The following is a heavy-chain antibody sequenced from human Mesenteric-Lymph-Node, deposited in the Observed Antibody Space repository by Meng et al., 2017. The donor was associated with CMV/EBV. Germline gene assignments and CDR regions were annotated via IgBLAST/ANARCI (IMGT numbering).Heavy chain of an antibody. CDR2: MNPNSGNT. CDR3: ARGVPFEKFNYGLDV. Sequence: ASVKVSCKASGYTFTSYDINWVRQATGQGLEWMGWMNPNSGNTGYAQKFQGRVTITRNTSISTAYTELSSLRSEDTAVYFCARGVPFEKFNYGLDVWGQGTTVTVSS. J-gene: IGHJ6*02. V-gene: IGHV1-8*03. D-gene: IGHD3-9*01. CDR1: GYTFTSYD.